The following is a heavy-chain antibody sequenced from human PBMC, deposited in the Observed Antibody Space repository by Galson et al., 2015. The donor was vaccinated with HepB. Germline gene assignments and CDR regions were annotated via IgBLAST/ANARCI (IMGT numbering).Heavy chain of an antibody. CDR3: AKDPYLYSARAGTMAGFDY. J-gene: IGHJ4*02. V-gene: IGHV3-30*18. CDR2: ISYDGSNK. CDR1: GFTFSNYG. Sequence: SLRLSCAASGFTFSNYGMHWVRQAPGKGLEWVAVISYDGSNKYYADSVKGRFTISRDNSKNTLYLQMNSLRAEDTALYYCAKDPYLYSARAGTMAGFDYWGQGTRVTVSS. D-gene: IGHD4/OR15-4a*01.